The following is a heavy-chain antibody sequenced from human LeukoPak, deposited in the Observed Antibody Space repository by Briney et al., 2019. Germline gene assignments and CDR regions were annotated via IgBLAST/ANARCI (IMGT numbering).Heavy chain of an antibody. V-gene: IGHV1-18*01. Sequence: GASVKVSCKASGYSFRGYGISWVRQAPGQGLEWMGWISAYNGNTNYAQKLQGRVTMTTDTSTSTAYMELRSLRSDDTAVYYCARQELELLRLNDYWGQGTLVTVSS. CDR3: ARQELELLRLNDY. CDR1: GYSFRGYG. D-gene: IGHD1-7*01. CDR2: ISAYNGNT. J-gene: IGHJ4*02.